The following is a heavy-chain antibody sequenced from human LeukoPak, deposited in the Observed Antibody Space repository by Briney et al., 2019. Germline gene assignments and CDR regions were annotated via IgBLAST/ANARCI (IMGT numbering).Heavy chain of an antibody. CDR3: ARELDTAMVSNHYYYYMDV. CDR1: GGTFSSYA. Sequence: SVKVSCKASGGTFSSYAISWVRQAPGQGLEWMGGIIPIFGTANYAQKFQGRVTITTDESTSTADMELSSLRSEDTAVYYCARELDTAMVSNHYYYYMDVWGKGTTVTVSS. CDR2: IIPIFGTA. J-gene: IGHJ6*03. V-gene: IGHV1-69*05. D-gene: IGHD5-18*01.